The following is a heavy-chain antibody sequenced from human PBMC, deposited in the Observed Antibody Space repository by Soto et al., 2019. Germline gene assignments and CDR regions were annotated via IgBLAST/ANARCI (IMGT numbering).Heavy chain of an antibody. V-gene: IGHV4-4*02. CDR2: IYHSGST. D-gene: IGHD2-2*01. CDR3: AREEAIVVVPAANNYYYYGMDV. J-gene: IGHJ6*02. CDR1: GGSISSSNW. Sequence: SETLSLTCAVSGGSISSSNWWSWVRPPPGGGLEWIGEIYHSGSTNYNPSLKSRVTISVDKSKNQFSLKLSSVTAADTAVYYCAREEAIVVVPAANNYYYYGMDVWGQGTTVTVSS.